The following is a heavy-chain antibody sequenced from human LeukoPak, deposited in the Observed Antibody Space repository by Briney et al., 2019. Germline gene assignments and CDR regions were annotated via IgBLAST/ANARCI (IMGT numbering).Heavy chain of an antibody. CDR1: GFSFSTYG. Sequence: PGRSLRLSCAASGFSFSTYGMHWVRQAPGKGLEWVALIRHDVTNTYYADSVKGRFTISRDNSKNTLYLQMSSLRAEDTAVYYCARDLNKGARGDYWGQGTLVTVSS. CDR2: IRHDVTNT. D-gene: IGHD2/OR15-2a*01. V-gene: IGHV3-33*01. CDR3: ARDLNKGARGDY. J-gene: IGHJ4*02.